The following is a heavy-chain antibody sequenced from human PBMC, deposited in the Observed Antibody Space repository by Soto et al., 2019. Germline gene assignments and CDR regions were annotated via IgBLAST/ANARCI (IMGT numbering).Heavy chain of an antibody. Sequence: QITLKESGPTLVIPTQPLTLTCTLHGSSLSTSGVGVGWLRQPPGKALEWLGVLYRADDKRHNQSLKTMLTIYRDSSTKHVLLTTTNMDPVDTATDYCAYRQEYRSSWNSGWFDPWCQGTLVTVSS. J-gene: IGHJ5*02. CDR3: AYRQEYRSSWNSGWFDP. CDR1: GSSLSTSGVG. V-gene: IGHV2-5*02. D-gene: IGHD6-13*01. CDR2: LYRADDK.